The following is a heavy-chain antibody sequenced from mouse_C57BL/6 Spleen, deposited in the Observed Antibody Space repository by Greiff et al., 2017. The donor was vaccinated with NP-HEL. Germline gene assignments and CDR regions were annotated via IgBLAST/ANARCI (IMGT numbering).Heavy chain of an antibody. CDR3: ARSPYYYGSSPWYFDY. CDR1: GYTFTSYW. V-gene: IGHV1-55*01. D-gene: IGHD1-1*01. CDR2: IYPGSGST. Sequence: VQLQQPGAELVKPGASVKMSCKASGYTFTSYWITWVKQRPGQGLEWIGDIYPGSGSTNYNEKFKSKATLTVDTSSSTAYMQLSSLTSEDSAVYYCARSPYYYGSSPWYFDYWGQGTTLTVSS. J-gene: IGHJ2*01.